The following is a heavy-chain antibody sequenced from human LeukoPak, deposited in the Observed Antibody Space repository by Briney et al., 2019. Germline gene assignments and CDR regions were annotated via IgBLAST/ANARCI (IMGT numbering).Heavy chain of an antibody. CDR3: ARRQFRGGFDI. D-gene: IGHD3-16*01. J-gene: IGHJ3*02. Sequence: GGSLRLSCAASGFTFSTYSMNWVRQAPGKGLEWVANIKQDGSEKYYVDSVKGRFTISRDNARNSLYLQMNSLRAEDTAVYYCARRQFRGGFDIWGQGTMVTVSS. CDR2: IKQDGSEK. CDR1: GFTFSTYS. V-gene: IGHV3-7*01.